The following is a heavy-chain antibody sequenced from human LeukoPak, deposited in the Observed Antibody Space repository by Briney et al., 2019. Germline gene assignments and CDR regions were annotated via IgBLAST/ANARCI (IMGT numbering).Heavy chain of an antibody. D-gene: IGHD6-13*01. CDR1: GGSFSGYY. Sequence: KSSETLSLTCAVYGGSFSGYYWSWIRQPPGKGLEWIGEINHSGSTNYNPSLKSRVTISVDTSKNQFSLKLSSVTAADTAVYYCASRVAAAGKSGYYYYGMDVWGQGTTVTVSS. V-gene: IGHV4-34*01. CDR2: INHSGST. J-gene: IGHJ6*02. CDR3: ASRVAAAGKSGYYYYGMDV.